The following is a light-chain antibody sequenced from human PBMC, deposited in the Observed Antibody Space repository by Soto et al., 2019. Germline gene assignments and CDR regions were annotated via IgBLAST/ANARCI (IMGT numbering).Light chain of an antibody. V-gene: IGLV2-11*01. J-gene: IGLJ1*01. CDR3: HSYASTDTFV. CDR2: DVN. Sequence: QSALTQPRSVSGSPGQSVTISCTGTSSDIGGYHYVSWYQKHPGKAPQLIIYDVNKRPSGVPDRFSASKSVNTASLTISGLQADDEADYYCHSYASTDTFVFGTGTKLTVL. CDR1: SSDIGGYHY.